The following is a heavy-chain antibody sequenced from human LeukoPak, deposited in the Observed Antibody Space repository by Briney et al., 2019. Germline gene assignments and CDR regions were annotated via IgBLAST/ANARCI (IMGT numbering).Heavy chain of an antibody. CDR2: IWYDGSNK. CDR1: GFTFSSYG. D-gene: IGHD4-17*01. V-gene: IGHV3-33*01. Sequence: PGGSLRLSCAASGFTFSSYGMHWVRQAPGKGLEWVAVIWYDGSNKYYADSVKGRFTISRDNSKNTLYLQMNSLRAEDTAIYYCARDYGDYVWSRTSDYYFDYWGQGTLVTVSS. CDR3: ARDYGDYVWSRTSDYYFDY. J-gene: IGHJ4*02.